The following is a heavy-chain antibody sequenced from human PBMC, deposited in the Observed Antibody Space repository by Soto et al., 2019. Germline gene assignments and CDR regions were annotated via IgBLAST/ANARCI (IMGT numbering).Heavy chain of an antibody. CDR2: IYYSGST. Sequence: PSETLSLTCTVSGGSVSSGSYYWSWIRQPPGKGLEWIGYIYYSGSTNYNPSLKSRVTISVDTSKNQFSLKLSSVTAADTAVYYCAAGGLYDFWSGYYQYYYYGMDVWGQGTTVTVSS. V-gene: IGHV4-61*01. CDR3: AAGGLYDFWSGYYQYYYYGMDV. J-gene: IGHJ6*02. D-gene: IGHD3-3*01. CDR1: GGSVSSGSYY.